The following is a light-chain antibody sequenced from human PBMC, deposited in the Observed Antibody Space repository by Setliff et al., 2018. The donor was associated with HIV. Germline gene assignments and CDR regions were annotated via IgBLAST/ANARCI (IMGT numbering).Light chain of an antibody. J-gene: IGLJ1*01. CDR3: SSYTTSSTKNV. CDR1: SSDVGRYDY. V-gene: IGLV2-14*03. CDR2: DVT. Sequence: QSVLTQPASVSGSPGQSVTISCTGTSSDVGRYDYVSWYQQHPGKAPKLMIYDVTNRPSGVSNRFSGSKSGNTASLTISGLQAGDEADYHCSSYTTSSTKNVFGTGTKVNVL.